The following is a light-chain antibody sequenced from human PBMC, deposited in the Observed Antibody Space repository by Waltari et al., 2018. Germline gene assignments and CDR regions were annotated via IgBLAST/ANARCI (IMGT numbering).Light chain of an antibody. CDR2: EVS. CDR3: QQYNSDDWT. J-gene: IGKJ1*01. V-gene: IGKV1-5*01. CDR1: QSINRW. Sequence: DIQMTQSPSTLSAFVGERVTITCRASQSINRWVAWYQQKPGKAPKPLIHEVSSLGSGFPSRFSGSGSGTEFTLTISSLQPDDFATYYCQQYNSDDWTFGQGTKVEI.